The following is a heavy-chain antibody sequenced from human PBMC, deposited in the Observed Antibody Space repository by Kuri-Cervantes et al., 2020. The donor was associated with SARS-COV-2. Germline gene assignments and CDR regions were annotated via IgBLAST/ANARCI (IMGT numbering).Heavy chain of an antibody. V-gene: IGHV1-69*04. J-gene: IGHJ4*02. CDR3: ARSMSGGSYVLNY. CDR2: IIPILGIA. D-gene: IGHD3-16*01. Sequence: SVKVSCKASGGTFSSYAISWVRQAPGQGLEWMGRIIPILGIANYAQKFQGRVTITADKSTSTAYMELTSLRSDDTAVFYCARSMSGGSYVLNYWGQGTPVTVSS. CDR1: GGTFSSYA.